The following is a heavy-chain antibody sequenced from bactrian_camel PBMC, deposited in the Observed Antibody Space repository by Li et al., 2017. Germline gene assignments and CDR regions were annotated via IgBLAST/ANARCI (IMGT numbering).Heavy chain of an antibody. CDR3: AADVGSMSGNCRPNY. J-gene: IGHJ4*01. CDR1: GNTYSLNC. Sequence: VQLVESGGGSCAVSGNTYSLNCLGWFRQDAGKEREEVAAFIYTFGRSTRYADSVKGRFTISRDDATNTVTLQMNSLKPEDTSTYYCAADVGSMSGNCRPNYWGQGTQVTVS. CDR2: FIYTFGRST. V-gene: IGHV3S53*01. D-gene: IGHD7*01.